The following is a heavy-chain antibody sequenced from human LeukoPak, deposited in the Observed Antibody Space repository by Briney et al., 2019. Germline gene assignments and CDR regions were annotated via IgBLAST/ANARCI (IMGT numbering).Heavy chain of an antibody. CDR1: GYTFTSYD. CDR2: MNPNSGNT. J-gene: IGHJ3*02. CDR3: ARGVGYCSSTSCYDAFDI. Sequence: GASVKVSCKASGYTFTSYDINWVRQATGQGLEWMGWMNPNSGNTGYAQKFQGRVTITRNTSISTAYMELSSLRPEDTAVYYCARGVGYCSSTSCYDAFDIWGQGTMVTVSS. V-gene: IGHV1-8*03. D-gene: IGHD2-2*01.